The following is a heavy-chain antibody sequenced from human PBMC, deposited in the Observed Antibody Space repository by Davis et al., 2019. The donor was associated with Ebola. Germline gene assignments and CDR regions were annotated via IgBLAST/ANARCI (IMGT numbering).Heavy chain of an antibody. V-gene: IGHV4-59*01. CDR3: ARDGYNYSYFDL. J-gene: IGHJ2*01. D-gene: IGHD5-24*01. CDR2: IFYSGST. CDR1: SGSINAYY. Sequence: PSETLSLTCTVSSGSINAYYWNWIRQPPGKGLEWIANIFYSGSTNYSPSLKSRVTISLDTSKNQFSLKLSSVTAADTAVYYCARDGYNYSYFDLWGRGTLVTVSS.